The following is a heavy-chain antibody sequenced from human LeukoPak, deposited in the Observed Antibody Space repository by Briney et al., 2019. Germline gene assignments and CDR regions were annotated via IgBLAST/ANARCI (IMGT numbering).Heavy chain of an antibody. CDR3: ARVGYSSGWYFDY. CDR1: GFTFSTYS. V-gene: IGHV3-21*01. D-gene: IGHD6-19*01. J-gene: IGHJ4*02. CDR2: ISSTSSYI. Sequence: LGGSLRLSCAASGFTFSTYSMNWVRQAPGKGLEWVSSISSTSSYIYYADSVKGRFTISRDNAQKSLYLQMNSLRAEDTAVYYCARVGYSSGWYFDYWGQGTLVTVSS.